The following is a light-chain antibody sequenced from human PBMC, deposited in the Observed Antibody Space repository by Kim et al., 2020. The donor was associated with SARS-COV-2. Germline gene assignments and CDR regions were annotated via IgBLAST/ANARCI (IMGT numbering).Light chain of an antibody. CDR3: QAWDSSTVV. CDR1: KLGDKY. V-gene: IGLV3-1*01. J-gene: IGLJ2*01. CDR2: QDS. Sequence: LSPGHTASITCSGDKLGDKYACWYQQKPGQSPVLVIYQDSKRPSGIPWRFSGSNSGNTATLTISGTQAMDEADYYCQAWDSSTVVFGGGTQLTVL.